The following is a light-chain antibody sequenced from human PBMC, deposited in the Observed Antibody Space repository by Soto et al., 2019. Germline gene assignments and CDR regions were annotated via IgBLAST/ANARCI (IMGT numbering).Light chain of an antibody. CDR1: QGISSW. CDR2: AAS. J-gene: IGKJ5*01. Sequence: DLHMTQSPSSVSASVRDTVTPPCRASQGISSWLAWFQQKPGKAPKFLISAASHLQSGVPSRFSGSGSGTDFTLTISSLQPDDFATYYCQVYNSIGVTFGQGTRLDI. CDR3: QVYNSIGVT. V-gene: IGKV1D-16*01.